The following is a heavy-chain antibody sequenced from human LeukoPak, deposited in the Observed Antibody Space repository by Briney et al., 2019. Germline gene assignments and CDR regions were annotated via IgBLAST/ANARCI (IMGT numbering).Heavy chain of an antibody. CDR3: AKEVRRGATSDWFDP. V-gene: IGHV3-33*06. CDR1: GFTFSSYG. D-gene: IGHD1-26*01. Sequence: PGRSLRLSCAASGFTFSSYGMHWVRQAPGKGLEGVAVIWYDGSNKYYADSVKGRFTISRDNSKNTLYLQMNSLRAEDTAVYYCAKEVRRGATSDWFDPWGQGTLVTVSS. J-gene: IGHJ5*02. CDR2: IWYDGSNK.